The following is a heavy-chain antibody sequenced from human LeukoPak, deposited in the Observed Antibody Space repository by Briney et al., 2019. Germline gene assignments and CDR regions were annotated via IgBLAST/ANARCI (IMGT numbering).Heavy chain of an antibody. CDR1: GFTFSSYA. CDR2: ISGSGGST. V-gene: IGHV3-23*01. CDR3: AGGGSGSYLDY. D-gene: IGHD3-10*01. J-gene: IGHJ4*02. Sequence: GGSLRLSCAASGFTFSSYAMSWVRQAPGKGLEWVSAISGSGGSTYYADSVKGRFTISRDNSKNTLYLQMNSLRAGDTAVYYCAGGGSGSYLDYWGQGTLVTVSS.